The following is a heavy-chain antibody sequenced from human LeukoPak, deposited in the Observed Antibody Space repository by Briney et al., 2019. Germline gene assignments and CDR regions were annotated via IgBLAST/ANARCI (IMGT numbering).Heavy chain of an antibody. CDR3: ASLGYCSGGSCQRGNWFDP. J-gene: IGHJ5*02. CDR1: GFTFSSYS. D-gene: IGHD2-15*01. CDR2: ISSSSSYI. V-gene: IGHV3-21*01. Sequence: PGGSLRLSCAASGFTFSSYSMNWVRQVPGKGLEWVSSISSSSSYIYYADSVKGRFTISRDNAKNSLYLQMNSLRAEDTAVYYCASLGYCSGGSCQRGNWFDPWGQGTLVTVSS.